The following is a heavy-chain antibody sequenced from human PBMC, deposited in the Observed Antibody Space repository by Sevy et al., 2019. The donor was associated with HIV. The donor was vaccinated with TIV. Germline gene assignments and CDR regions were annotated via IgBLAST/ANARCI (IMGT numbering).Heavy chain of an antibody. J-gene: IGHJ6*02. Sequence: ASVKVSCKASGYTFTSYAMHWVRQAPGQRLEWMGWSNAGNGNTKYSQEFQGRVTITRDTSASTAYMELSSLRSEDMAVYYCARDHRTSYCSSTSCYYYYYGMDVWGQGTTVTVSS. D-gene: IGHD2-2*01. CDR1: GYTFTSYA. CDR3: ARDHRTSYCSSTSCYYYYYGMDV. CDR2: SNAGNGNT. V-gene: IGHV1-3*02.